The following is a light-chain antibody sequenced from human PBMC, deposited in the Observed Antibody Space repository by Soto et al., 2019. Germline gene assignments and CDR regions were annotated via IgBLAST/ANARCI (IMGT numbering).Light chain of an antibody. CDR1: SSHIGSDS. V-gene: IGLV1-44*01. CDR3: AAWDDSLNGVV. Sequence: QSVLTQAPSASGTPGQRVSISCSGSSSHIGSDSGNWYQQLPGTAPKLLIYNNNQRPSGVPDRFSGSKSGTSASLAISGLQSEDEADYYCAAWDDSLNGVVFGGGTQLTVL. CDR2: NNN. J-gene: IGLJ2*01.